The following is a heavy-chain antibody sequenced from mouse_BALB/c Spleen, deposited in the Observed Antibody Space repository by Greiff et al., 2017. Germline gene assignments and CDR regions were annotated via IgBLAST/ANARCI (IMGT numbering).Heavy chain of an antibody. CDR1: GFTFSSYT. Sequence: EVHLVESGGGLVKPGGSLKLSCAASGFTFSSYTMSWVRQTPEKRLEWVATISSGGSYTYYPDSVKGRFTISRDNAKNTLYLQMSSLKSEDTAMYYCTREGRQYYGYETWFAYWGQGTLVTVSA. CDR3: TREGRQYYGYETWFAY. V-gene: IGHV5-6-4*01. CDR2: ISSGGSYT. J-gene: IGHJ3*01. D-gene: IGHD1-2*01.